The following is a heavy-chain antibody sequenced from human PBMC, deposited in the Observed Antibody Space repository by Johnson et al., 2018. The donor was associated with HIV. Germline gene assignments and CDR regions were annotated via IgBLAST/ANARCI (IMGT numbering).Heavy chain of an antibody. D-gene: IGHD1-26*01. Sequence: QVQLVESGGGVVQPGGSLRLSCAASGFTFSSYGMHWVRQAPGKGLEWVAFIRYDGSNKYYADSVKGRFTISRDNAKNSLYLQMNSLRVEDTALYYCVRVGGNGNYFFDPFDMWGQGTMVTVSS. V-gene: IGHV3-30*02. CDR3: VRVGGNGNYFFDPFDM. J-gene: IGHJ3*02. CDR1: GFTFSSYG. CDR2: IRYDGSNK.